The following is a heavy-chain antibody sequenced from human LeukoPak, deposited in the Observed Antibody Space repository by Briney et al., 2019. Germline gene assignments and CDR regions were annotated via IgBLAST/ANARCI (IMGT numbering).Heavy chain of an antibody. D-gene: IGHD2-2*02. CDR1: GGTFSSYA. CDR3: AKDLATIVVVPAAIQAY. J-gene: IGHJ4*02. V-gene: IGHV1-69*05. Sequence: ASVKVSCKASGGTFSSYAISWVRQAPGQGLEWMGGIIPIFGTANYAQKFQGRVTITTDESTSTAYMELSSLRSEDTAVYYCAKDLATIVVVPAAIQAYWGQGTLVTVSS. CDR2: IIPIFGTA.